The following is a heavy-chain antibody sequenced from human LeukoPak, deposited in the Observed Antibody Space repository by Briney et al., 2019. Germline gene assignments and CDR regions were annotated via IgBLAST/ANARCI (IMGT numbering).Heavy chain of an antibody. CDR1: GGSISSSSYY. V-gene: IGHV4-39*01. Sequence: SETVSLTCTVSGGSISSSSYYWGWIRQPPGKGLEWIGSIYYSGSTYYNPSLKSRVTISVDTSRNQFSLKLTSVTAADTAVYYCASPNVYTSGYYRSDYWGQGTLVTVSS. CDR2: IYYSGST. D-gene: IGHD3-22*01. J-gene: IGHJ4*02. CDR3: ASPNVYTSGYYRSDY.